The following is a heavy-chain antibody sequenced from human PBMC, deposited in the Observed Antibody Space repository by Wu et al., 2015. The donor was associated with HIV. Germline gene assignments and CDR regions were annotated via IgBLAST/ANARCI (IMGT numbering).Heavy chain of an antibody. V-gene: IGHV1-69*12. Sequence: QVQLVQSGAEVKKPGSSVKVSCKASGGTFSNHAVSWVRQAPGQGLEWMAGTIPVFGTATYAQKFQGRVAITADDSMNTAYMELSSLRSDDTAVYYCATCPFGLEPSPYHFRPRRGQGTLV. J-gene: IGHJ4*02. CDR2: TIPVFGTA. D-gene: IGHD1-1*01. CDR3: ATCPFGLEPSPYHFRPR. CDR1: GGTFSNHA.